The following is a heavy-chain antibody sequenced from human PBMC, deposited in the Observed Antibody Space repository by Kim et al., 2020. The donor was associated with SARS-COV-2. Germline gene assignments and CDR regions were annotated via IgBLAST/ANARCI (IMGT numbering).Heavy chain of an antibody. Sequence: GGSLRLSCTASGFTFGDYAMSWFRQAPGKGLEWVGFIRSKAYGGTTEYAASVKGRFTISRDDSKSIAYLQMNSLKTEDTAVYYCTSPHHEGDIVATINAFDIWGQGTMVTVSS. CDR3: TSPHHEGDIVATINAFDI. D-gene: IGHD5-12*01. CDR2: IRSKAYGGTT. V-gene: IGHV3-49*03. J-gene: IGHJ3*02. CDR1: GFTFGDYA.